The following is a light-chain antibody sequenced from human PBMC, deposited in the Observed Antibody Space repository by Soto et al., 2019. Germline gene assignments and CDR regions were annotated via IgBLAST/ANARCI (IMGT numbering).Light chain of an antibody. CDR3: QQTYSDIS. J-gene: IGKJ4*01. CDR1: RTINTY. Sequence: DVRMTQSPSSLSAYVGDTITITCRASRTINTYLNWFQQKPGEPPRLLIYGASTLHDGVPSRFSGSGSGADFTLTISGLQPEDFASYHCQQTYSDISLGGGTKVDIK. V-gene: IGKV1-39*01. CDR2: GAS.